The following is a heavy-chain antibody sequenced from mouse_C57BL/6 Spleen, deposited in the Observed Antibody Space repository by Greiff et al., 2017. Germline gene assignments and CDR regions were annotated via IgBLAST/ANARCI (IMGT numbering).Heavy chain of an antibody. CDR3: ARSSAQAYYFDY. CDR1: GYTFTDYD. CDR2: FIPNTGGT. V-gene: IGHV1-26*01. J-gene: IGHJ2*01. D-gene: IGHD3-2*02. Sequence: EFQLQHSGPELVTPGASVKISCKASGYTFTDYDMTWLKRSHGKSLEWIGDFIPNTGGTSYNQKFKGKATLTVDQSSSTAYMELRCLTSEDSAVYYCARSSAQAYYFDYGGQGTTLTVSS.